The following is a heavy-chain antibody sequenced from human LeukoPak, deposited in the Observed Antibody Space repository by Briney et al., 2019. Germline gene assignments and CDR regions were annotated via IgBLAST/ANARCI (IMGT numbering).Heavy chain of an antibody. CDR1: GGTFTSYA. CDR2: IIPILDLA. D-gene: IGHD5-24*01. J-gene: IGHJ4*02. Sequence: SVKVSCKDSGGTFTSYAITWVRQAPGQGLEWMGRIIPILDLANYAQNFQGRVTITADKSTSTAYMELSSLRSEDTAVYYCARGMATIRDDYWGQGTLVTVSS. CDR3: ARGMATIRDDY. V-gene: IGHV1-69*04.